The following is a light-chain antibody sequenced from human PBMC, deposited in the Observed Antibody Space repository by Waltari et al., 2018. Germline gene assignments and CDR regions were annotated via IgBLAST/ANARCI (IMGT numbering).Light chain of an antibody. V-gene: IGKV3-20*01. CDR2: GAS. CDR3: QHYLRLPVT. CDR1: QSVSRA. J-gene: IGKJ1*01. Sequence: EIVLPQSPGNLSLSLGERATVSCRASQSVSRALAWYQQKPGQAPRLLIYGASTRATGIPDRFSGSGSGTDFSLTISRLEPDDFAVYYCQHYLRLPVTFGQGTTVEI.